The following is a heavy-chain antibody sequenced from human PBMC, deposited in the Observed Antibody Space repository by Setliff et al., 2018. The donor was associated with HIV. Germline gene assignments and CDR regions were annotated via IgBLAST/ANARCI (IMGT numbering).Heavy chain of an antibody. CDR3: ANPHDGGAFDV. CDR2: TLPMFGTT. J-gene: IGHJ3*01. V-gene: IGHV1-69*13. Sequence: ASVKVSCKASGGTFSMFAISWVRQAPGQGLEWMGGTLPMFGTTDYAQKLQGRVTITADESTSTTYMELSSLRSEDSAVYYCANPHDGGAFDVWGQGTAVTVSS. D-gene: IGHD1-1*01. CDR1: GGTFSMFA.